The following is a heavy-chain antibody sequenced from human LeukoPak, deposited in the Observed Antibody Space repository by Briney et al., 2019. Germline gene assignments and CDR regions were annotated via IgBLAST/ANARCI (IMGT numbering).Heavy chain of an antibody. CDR3: AIPRDIVVVPISQ. CDR2: ISAYNGNT. D-gene: IGHD2-2*01. CDR1: GYTFTSYG. V-gene: IGHV1-18*01. J-gene: IGHJ4*02. Sequence: GASVKVSCKASGYTFTSYGISWVRQAPGQGLEWMGWISAYNGNTNYAQKFQGRVTMTRDTSISTAYMELSRLRSDDTAVYYCAIPRDIVVVPISQWGQGTLVTVSS.